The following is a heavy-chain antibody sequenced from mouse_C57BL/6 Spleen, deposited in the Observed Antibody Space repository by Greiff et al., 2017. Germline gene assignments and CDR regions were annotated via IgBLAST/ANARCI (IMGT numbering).Heavy chain of an antibody. CDR1: GFSFNTYA. CDR3: VRHHGSSYEDYALDY. Sequence: EVKVVESGGGLVQPKGSLKLSCAASGFSFNTYAMNWVRQAPGKGLEWVARIRSKSNNYATYYADSVKDRFTISRDDSESILYLQMHNLKTEDTAMYYCVRHHGSSYEDYALDYWGQGTSVTVSS. V-gene: IGHV10-1*01. D-gene: IGHD1-1*01. J-gene: IGHJ4*01. CDR2: IRSKSNNYAT.